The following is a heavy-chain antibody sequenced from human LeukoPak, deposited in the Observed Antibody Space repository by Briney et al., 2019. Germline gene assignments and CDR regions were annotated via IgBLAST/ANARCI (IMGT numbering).Heavy chain of an antibody. CDR3: ARGSAVGHFDS. V-gene: IGHV4-4*02. Sequence: SETLSLTCAVSGGSIRGSNCCSWVRQPPGKGLEWVGEIYHSGSTNYNPSLMSRVTMSVDKSKNQFSLKLSSVTAADTAVYYCARGSAVGHFDSWGQGTLVTVSS. CDR1: GGSIRGSNC. D-gene: IGHD6-13*01. J-gene: IGHJ4*02. CDR2: IYHSGST.